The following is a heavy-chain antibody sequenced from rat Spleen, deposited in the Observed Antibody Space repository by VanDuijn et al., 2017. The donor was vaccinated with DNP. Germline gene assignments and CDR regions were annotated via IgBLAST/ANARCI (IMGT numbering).Heavy chain of an antibody. CDR1: GFTFSDCY. CDR2: ISYDGTST. CDR3: VRTGSYYWYFDF. Sequence: EVQLVESDGGLVQPGRSLKVSCAASGFTFSDCYMAWVRQAPTKGLEWVATISYDGTSTYYRGSVKGRFTISRVNAKSTLYLQMDSLRSEDTATYSCVRTGSYYWYFDFWCPGTMVTVSS. V-gene: IGHV5-29*01. J-gene: IGHJ1*01. D-gene: IGHD5-1*01.